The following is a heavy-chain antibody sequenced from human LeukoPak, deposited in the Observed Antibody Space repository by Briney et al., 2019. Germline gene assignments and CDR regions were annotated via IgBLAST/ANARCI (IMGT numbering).Heavy chain of an antibody. V-gene: IGHV3-23*01. CDR2: ISGSGGST. J-gene: IGHJ4*02. CDR1: GSTFSSYA. CDR3: AKDRAGGIAVALDY. D-gene: IGHD6-19*01. Sequence: PGGSLRLSCAASGSTFSSYAMSWVRQAPGKGLEWVSVISGSGGSTYYADSVKGRFTISRDNSKNTLYLQMNSLRVEDTAVYYCAKDRAGGIAVALDYWGQGTLVTVSS.